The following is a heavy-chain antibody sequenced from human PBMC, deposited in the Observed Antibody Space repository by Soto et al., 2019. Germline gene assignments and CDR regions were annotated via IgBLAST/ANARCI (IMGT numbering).Heavy chain of an antibody. CDR2: MNPNSGNT. D-gene: IGHD2-15*01. J-gene: IGHJ3*02. V-gene: IGHV1-8*01. Sequence: ASVKVSCKASGYTFTSYDINWVRQATGQGLEWMGWMNPNSGNTGYAQKFQGRVTMTRNTSISTAYMELSSLRSEDTAVYYCARIITEDIVVVVAAQDAFDIWGQGTMVTVSS. CDR3: ARIITEDIVVVVAAQDAFDI. CDR1: GYTFTSYD.